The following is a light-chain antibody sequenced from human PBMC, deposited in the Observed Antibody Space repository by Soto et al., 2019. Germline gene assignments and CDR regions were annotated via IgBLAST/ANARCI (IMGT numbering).Light chain of an antibody. CDR2: YDN. Sequence: SYELTQPPSVSVAPGKTARINCGGNNIGSKSVHWYQQKPGQAPVLVIYYDNDRPSGIPERFSGSNSGNTATLTISRVEAGDEADYYCQVWDSSNDHVVFGGGTKLTVL. CDR3: QVWDSSNDHVV. CDR1: NIGSKS. V-gene: IGLV3-21*04. J-gene: IGLJ2*01.